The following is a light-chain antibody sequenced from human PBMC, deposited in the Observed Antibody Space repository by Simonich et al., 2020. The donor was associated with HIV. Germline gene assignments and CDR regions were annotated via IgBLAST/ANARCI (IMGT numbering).Light chain of an antibody. V-gene: IGKV1-5*03. CDR2: QAS. J-gene: IGKJ1*01. CDR1: KNISSL. Sequence: DIQMTQSPSTLSASVGDRVTITCRASKNISSLLAWYQQKPEKAPKLLIYQASSLESGVSSRFSGSGSGTEFTLTISSLQPDDFATYYCQQYNSYPWTFGQGTKVEIK. CDR3: QQYNSYPWT.